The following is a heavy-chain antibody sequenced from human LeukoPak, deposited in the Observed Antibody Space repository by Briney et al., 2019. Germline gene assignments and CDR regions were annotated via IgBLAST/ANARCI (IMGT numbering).Heavy chain of an antibody. Sequence: SETLSLTCTVSGGSISSYYWSWIRQPPGKGLEWIGYIYYSGSTNYNPSLKSRVTISVDTSKNQFSLRLSSVTAADTAVYYCARDRSSGWYFDYWGQGTLVTVSS. CDR3: ARDRSSGWYFDY. J-gene: IGHJ4*02. V-gene: IGHV4-59*01. CDR1: GGSISSYY. D-gene: IGHD6-19*01. CDR2: IYYSGST.